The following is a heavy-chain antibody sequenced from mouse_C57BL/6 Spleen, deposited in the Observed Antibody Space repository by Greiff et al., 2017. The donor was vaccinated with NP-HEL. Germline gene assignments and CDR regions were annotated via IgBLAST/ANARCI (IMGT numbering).Heavy chain of an antibody. Sequence: EVKVVESGGGLVKPGGSLKLSCAASGFTFSDYGMHWFRQAPEKGLEWVAYISSGSSTIYYADTVKGRFTISRDNAKNTLFLQMTSLRSEDTAMYYCARDGSSTWFAYWGQGTLVTVSA. CDR3: ARDGSSTWFAY. D-gene: IGHD1-1*01. CDR1: GFTFSDYG. J-gene: IGHJ3*01. V-gene: IGHV5-17*01. CDR2: ISSGSSTI.